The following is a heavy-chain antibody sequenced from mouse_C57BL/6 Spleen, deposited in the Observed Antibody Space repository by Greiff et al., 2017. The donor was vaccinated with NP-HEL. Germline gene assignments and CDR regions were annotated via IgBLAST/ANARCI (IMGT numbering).Heavy chain of an antibody. Sequence: QVQLQQPGAELVRPGSSVKLSCKASGYTFTSYWMDWVKQRPRQGLEWIGNIYPSDSETHYNQKFKDKATLTVDKSSSTAYMQLSSLTSEDSAVYYCARGYYGNPYYFDYWGQGTTLTVSS. V-gene: IGHV1-61*01. CDR2: IYPSDSET. D-gene: IGHD2-1*01. CDR3: ARGYYGNPYYFDY. J-gene: IGHJ2*01. CDR1: GYTFTSYW.